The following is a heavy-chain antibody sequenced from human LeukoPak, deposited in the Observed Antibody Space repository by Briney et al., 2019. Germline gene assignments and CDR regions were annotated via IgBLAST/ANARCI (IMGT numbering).Heavy chain of an antibody. J-gene: IGHJ4*02. CDR2: ISGSGGST. V-gene: IGHV3-23*01. Sequence: GGSLRLSCAASGFTFSSYAKSWVRQAPGKGLEWVSAISGSGGSTYYADSVKGRFTISRDNSKNTLYLQMNSLRAEDTAVYYCAKLKYYYDSSGYYGGFDYWGQGTLVTVSS. CDR3: AKLKYYYDSSGYYGGFDY. CDR1: GFTFSSYA. D-gene: IGHD3-22*01.